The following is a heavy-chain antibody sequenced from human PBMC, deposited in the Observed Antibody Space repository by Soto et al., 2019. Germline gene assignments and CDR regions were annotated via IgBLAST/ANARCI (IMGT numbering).Heavy chain of an antibody. CDR3: AKRRYSGFYYFDY. Sequence: GGSLRLSCAASGFTFSSYAMSWVRQAPGKGLEWVSAISGSGGSTYYAESVKGRFTISRDNSKNTLYLQMNSLRAEDTAVYYCAKRRYSGFYYFDYWGQGTLVTVSS. CDR2: ISGSGGST. D-gene: IGHD5-12*01. V-gene: IGHV3-23*01. CDR1: GFTFSSYA. J-gene: IGHJ4*02.